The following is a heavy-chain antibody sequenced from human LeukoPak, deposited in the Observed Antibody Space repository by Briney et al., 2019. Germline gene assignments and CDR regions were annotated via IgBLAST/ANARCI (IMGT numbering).Heavy chain of an antibody. D-gene: IGHD3-22*01. V-gene: IGHV1-69*05. Sequence: SVKLSCKASGGTFSSYAISWVRQAPGQGLEWMGRIIPIFGTANYAQKFQGRVTITTDESTSTAYMELSSLRSEDTAVYYCAVMRYYYDSSGSLAPLDYWGQGTLVTVSS. J-gene: IGHJ4*02. CDR3: AVMRYYYDSSGSLAPLDY. CDR2: IIPIFGTA. CDR1: GGTFSSYA.